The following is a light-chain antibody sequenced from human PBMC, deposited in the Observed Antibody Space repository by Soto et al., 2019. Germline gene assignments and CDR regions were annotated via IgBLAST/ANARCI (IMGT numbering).Light chain of an antibody. CDR2: GAS. CDR1: EDISSY. Sequence: DIQLTQSPSFLSASVGDRVSITCRAGEDISSYLAWYQRKPGKAPKVLIYGASTLQSGVPSSFSGSGSGTEFTLTISSLQPEDFASYYCQQVKRSPLTFGGGTKVEIK. J-gene: IGKJ4*01. CDR3: QQVKRSPLT. V-gene: IGKV1-9*01.